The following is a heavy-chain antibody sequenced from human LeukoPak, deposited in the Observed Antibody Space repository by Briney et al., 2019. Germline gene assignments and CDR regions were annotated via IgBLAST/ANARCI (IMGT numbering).Heavy chain of an antibody. V-gene: IGHV1-2*02. J-gene: IGHJ3*02. D-gene: IGHD3-22*01. CDR3: ARGREYYDSSGYYYVYRAFDI. Sequence: ASVKVSCKTSGYTFTDYYIQWVRQAPGQGLEWMGWINLNNGGANYAQKFQGRVTMTRDTSISTAYMEVSRLKSDDTAVYYCARGREYYDSSGYYYVYRAFDIWGQGTMVTVSS. CDR2: INLNNGGA. CDR1: GYTFTDYY.